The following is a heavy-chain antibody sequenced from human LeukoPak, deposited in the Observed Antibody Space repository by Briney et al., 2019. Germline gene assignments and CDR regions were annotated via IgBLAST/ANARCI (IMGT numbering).Heavy chain of an antibody. CDR2: INTNSGNP. J-gene: IGHJ6*02. D-gene: IGHD2-2*02. CDR3: ARDRVVPAAIPNYYFGMDV. Sequence: ASVKVSCKSSGYSFTSYAINWVRQAPGQGLEWMGWINTNSGNPTYARGFTGRFVFSLDTSVSTAYLQISSLKAEDTAVYYCARDRVVPAAIPNYYFGMDVWGQGTTVTVSS. V-gene: IGHV7-4-1*02. CDR1: GYSFTSYA.